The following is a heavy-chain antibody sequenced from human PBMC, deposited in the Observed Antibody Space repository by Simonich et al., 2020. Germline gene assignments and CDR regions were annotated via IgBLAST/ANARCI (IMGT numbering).Heavy chain of an antibody. CDR3: AKDSSLVGATDWFDP. V-gene: IGHV3-23*01. D-gene: IGHD1-26*01. J-gene: IGHJ5*02. CDR2: IRGRCGSK. CDR1: GFTFGSYA. Sequence: EVQLLESGGGLVQPGGSLRLSCAASGFTFGSYAMSWVRQAQGKGLGWVSAIRGRCGSKDYADSVKGRLTISRENSKNTLYLQMNSLRAEDTAVYYCAKDSSLVGATDWFDPWGQGTLVTVSS.